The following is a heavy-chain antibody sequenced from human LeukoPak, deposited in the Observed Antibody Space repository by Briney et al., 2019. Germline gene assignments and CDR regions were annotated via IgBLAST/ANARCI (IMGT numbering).Heavy chain of an antibody. V-gene: IGHV1-69*05. CDR3: ARVMAGFPYYFDY. CDR1: GGTFSSYA. Sequence: SVKVSCKASGGTFSSYAISWVRQAPGQGLEWMGGIIPIFGTANYAQKFQGRVTITTDESTSTAYMELSSLRSEDTAVYYCARVMAGFPYYFDYWGQGTLVTVSS. J-gene: IGHJ4*02. D-gene: IGHD5-24*01. CDR2: IIPIFGTA.